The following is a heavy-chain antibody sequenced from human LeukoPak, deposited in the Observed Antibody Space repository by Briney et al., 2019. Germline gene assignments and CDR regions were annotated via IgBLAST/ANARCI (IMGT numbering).Heavy chain of an antibody. CDR3: ARPRSRVSWFDP. Sequence: TSETLSLTCTASGDSISTSNSYWGWIRQPPGKGLEWIGSIYYSGNTYYNASLKSRVTISVDTSKNQFSLKLSSVTAADTAVYYCARPRSRVSWFDPWGQGTLVTVSS. V-gene: IGHV4-39*01. D-gene: IGHD2-8*01. J-gene: IGHJ5*02. CDR2: IYYSGNT. CDR1: GDSISTSNSY.